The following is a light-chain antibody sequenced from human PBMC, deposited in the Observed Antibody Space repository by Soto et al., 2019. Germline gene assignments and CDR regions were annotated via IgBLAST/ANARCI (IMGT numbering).Light chain of an antibody. J-gene: IGKJ1*01. CDR1: HSVKNY. CDR3: QQYSSYSPWT. CDR2: DAS. V-gene: IGKV1-5*01. Sequence: DIQMTQSPSTLSASVGDRVTITCRASHSVKNYLAWYQQKPGMAPKLLIYDASYLEGGVPSRFSGSGSWTEFTPPISSLQPDDFAIYYCQQYSSYSPWTFGQGTRVEIK.